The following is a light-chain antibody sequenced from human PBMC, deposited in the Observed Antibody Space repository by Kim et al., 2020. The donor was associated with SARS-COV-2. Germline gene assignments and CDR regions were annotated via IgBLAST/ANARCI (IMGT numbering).Light chain of an antibody. CDR3: QQYGNSPIT. V-gene: IGKV3-20*01. J-gene: IGKJ5*01. CDR2: AAS. Sequence: DIVLTQSPGTLSLSPGDRATLSCRASQSVSSNYLAWYQQKPGQAPRLLIYAASTRATGIPDRFSGSGSGTDFTLTISRLEPEDFAVYYCQQYGNSPITFGQGTRLEIK. CDR1: QSVSSNY.